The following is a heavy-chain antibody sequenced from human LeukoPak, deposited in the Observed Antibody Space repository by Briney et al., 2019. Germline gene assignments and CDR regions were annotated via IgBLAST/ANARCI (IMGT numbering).Heavy chain of an antibody. Sequence: SETLSLTCTVSGGSVSSGSYYWSWIRQPPGKGLEWIGEINHSGSTNYNPSLKSRVTISVDTSKNQFSLKLSSVTAADTAVYYCARVFPDDYSNSLFFDYWGQGTLVTVSS. J-gene: IGHJ4*02. CDR3: ARVFPDDYSNSLFFDY. CDR1: GGSVSSGSYY. D-gene: IGHD4-11*01. V-gene: IGHV4-61*01. CDR2: INHSGST.